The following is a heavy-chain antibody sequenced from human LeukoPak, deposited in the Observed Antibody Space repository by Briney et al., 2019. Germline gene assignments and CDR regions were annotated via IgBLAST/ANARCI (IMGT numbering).Heavy chain of an antibody. CDR1: GFSFSTYA. V-gene: IGHV3-23*01. Sequence: GGSLRLSCAASGFSFSTYAMTWVRQAPGGGLEWVSAIDGSGRYIYYRDSVQGRFTNSRDNSKNTLFLQMNSLTAEDSAVYYCAKNYGPGNAFYDYWGQGVLVTVSS. D-gene: IGHD3-10*01. CDR3: AKNYGPGNAFYDY. J-gene: IGHJ4*02. CDR2: IDGSGRYI.